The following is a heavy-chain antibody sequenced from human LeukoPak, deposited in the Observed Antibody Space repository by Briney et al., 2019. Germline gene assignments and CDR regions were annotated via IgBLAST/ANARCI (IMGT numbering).Heavy chain of an antibody. CDR1: GGSISSGGYS. CDR2: IYHSGST. Sequence: SETLSLTCAVSGGSISSGGYSWSWIRQPPGKGLEWIGYIYHSGSTYYNPSLKSRVTISVDRSKNQFSLKLSSVTAADTAVYYCARQDTAIFDYWGQGTLVTASS. V-gene: IGHV4-30-2*01. D-gene: IGHD5-18*01. J-gene: IGHJ4*02. CDR3: ARQDTAIFDY.